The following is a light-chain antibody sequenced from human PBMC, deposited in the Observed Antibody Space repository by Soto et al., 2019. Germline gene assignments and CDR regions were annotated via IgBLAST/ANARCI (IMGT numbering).Light chain of an antibody. V-gene: IGKV1-5*03. CDR3: QQYNSYSPWT. Sequence: DIQITQSPSTLSASVGDRVTITCRASQSIGSWLAWYQQKPGKAPKLLIYKASSLESGVPSRFSGSGSGTEFTLTISSLQPDDFATYYCQQYNSYSPWTFGQGTKVDI. CDR1: QSIGSW. CDR2: KAS. J-gene: IGKJ1*01.